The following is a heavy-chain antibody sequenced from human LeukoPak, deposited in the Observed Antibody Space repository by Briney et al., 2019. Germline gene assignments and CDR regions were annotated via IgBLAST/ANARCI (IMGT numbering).Heavy chain of an antibody. V-gene: IGHV1-18*01. D-gene: IGHD3-22*01. Sequence: ASVKVSCKASGYTFTSYGITWVRQAPGQGLEWMGWISAFNANTNYAQKLQGRVTMTTDTSTSTAYMELRSLRSDDTAMYYCARHIVVVSNDAFDIWRQGTMVTVSS. CDR1: GYTFTSYG. J-gene: IGHJ3*02. CDR3: ARHIVVVSNDAFDI. CDR2: ISAFNANT.